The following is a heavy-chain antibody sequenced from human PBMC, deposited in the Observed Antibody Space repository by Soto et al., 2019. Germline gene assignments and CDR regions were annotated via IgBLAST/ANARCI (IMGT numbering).Heavy chain of an antibody. CDR1: GFTFSNYA. CDR3: AKARGSSTPAPGSY. CDR2: ISGSGGST. Sequence: EVQLLESGRGLVQPGGSLRLSCAASGFTFSNYAMSWVRQAPGKGLEWVSAISGSGGSTYYADSVKGRFTISRDNSKNTLYLQMNSLRAEDTAVYYCAKARGSSTPAPGSYWGQGTLVTVSS. J-gene: IGHJ4*02. D-gene: IGHD2-2*01. V-gene: IGHV3-23*01.